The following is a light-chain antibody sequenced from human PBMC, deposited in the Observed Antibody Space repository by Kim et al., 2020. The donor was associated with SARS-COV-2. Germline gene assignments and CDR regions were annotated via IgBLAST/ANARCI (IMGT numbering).Light chain of an antibody. J-gene: IGKJ1*01. V-gene: IGKV1-5*01. CDR3: QQYHDNYWT. Sequence: IQMTQSPSTLSAYVGDTVTITCRASQSVSEWLAWYQQKPGKAPNLLIYDASTLQSGVPSRFSGSGSGTDFTLTIYTLQADDFATYYCQQYHDNYWTFGQGTKVDIK. CDR1: QSVSEW. CDR2: DAS.